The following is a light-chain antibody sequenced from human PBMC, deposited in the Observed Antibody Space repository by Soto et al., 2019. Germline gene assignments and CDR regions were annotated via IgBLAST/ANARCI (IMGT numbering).Light chain of an antibody. J-gene: IGKJ5*01. CDR1: QSVSID. V-gene: IGKV3-15*01. CDR3: QQYDSSPPIT. CDR2: GAS. Sequence: EIVMTQSPATLSVSPGERATLSCRASQSVSIDLAWYQQTPGQAPRLLIYGASTRATGIPDRFSGSGSGTDFTLTISGLEPEDFAVYYCQQYDSSPPITFGQGTRLEIK.